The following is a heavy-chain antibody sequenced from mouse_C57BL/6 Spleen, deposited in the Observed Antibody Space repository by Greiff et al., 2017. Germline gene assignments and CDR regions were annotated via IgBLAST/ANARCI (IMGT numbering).Heavy chain of an antibody. J-gene: IGHJ4*01. Sequence: EVKLMESGGGLVQPGGSLSLSCAASGFTFTDYYMSWVRQPPGKALEWLGFIRNKANGYTTEYSASVKGRFTISRDNSQSILYLQMNALRAEDSATYYCAWGYYDAMDYWGQGTSVTVSS. D-gene: IGHD2-2*01. CDR1: GFTFTDYY. CDR3: AWGYYDAMDY. CDR2: IRNKANGYTT. V-gene: IGHV7-3*01.